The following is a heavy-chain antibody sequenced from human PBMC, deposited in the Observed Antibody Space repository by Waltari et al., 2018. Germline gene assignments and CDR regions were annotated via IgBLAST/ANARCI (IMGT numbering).Heavy chain of an antibody. V-gene: IGHV3-53*02. CDR3: ASDLRSWSGYYYYVGV. Sequence: EVQLVETGGGLIQPGGSLRLSCAASGFTVSSNYMSWVRQAPGKGLGWVSVISSGDEAYYTDYSEGLFTISRDNAKKTLDLQMNGLRGEDTAVYYCASDLRSWSGYYYYVGVWGKGTTVTVSS. CDR1: GFTVSSNY. J-gene: IGHJ6*03. D-gene: IGHD6-13*01. CDR2: ISSGDEA.